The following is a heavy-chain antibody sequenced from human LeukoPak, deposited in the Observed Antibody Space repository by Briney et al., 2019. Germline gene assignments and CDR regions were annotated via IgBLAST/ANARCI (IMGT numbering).Heavy chain of an antibody. CDR2: IHTSGTT. J-gene: IGHJ5*02. D-gene: IGHD3-16*01. Sequence: PSETLSLTCTVSGGSMIDYYWSFVQQSAGKGLEWMGRIHTSGTTFFNPSLKGRITMSVDTSQNQFSLRLSSVTAADTAVYFCARGDYYDGGGRNWFDPWGQGTLVTVSS. V-gene: IGHV4-4*07. CDR3: ARGDYYDGGGRNWFDP. CDR1: GGSMIDYY.